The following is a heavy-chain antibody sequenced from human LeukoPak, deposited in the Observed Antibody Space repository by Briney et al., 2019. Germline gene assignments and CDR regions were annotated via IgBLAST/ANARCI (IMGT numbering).Heavy chain of an antibody. V-gene: IGHV3-21*01. Sequence: GGSLRLSCAASGFTFSSYSMNWVRQAPGKGLEWVSSISSSSDYIYYADSVKGRFTISRDNAKNSLSLQMNSLRAEDTAVYYCARDGDYDSSGYYYVNWFDPWGQGTLVTVSS. CDR3: ARDGDYDSSGYYYVNWFDP. CDR2: ISSSSDYI. CDR1: GFTFSSYS. D-gene: IGHD3-22*01. J-gene: IGHJ5*02.